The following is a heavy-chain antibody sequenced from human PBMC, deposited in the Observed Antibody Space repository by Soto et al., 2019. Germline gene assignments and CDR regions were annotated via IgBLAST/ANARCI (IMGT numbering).Heavy chain of an antibody. V-gene: IGHV4-34*01. CDR1: GESLTDYH. Sequence: SETLSLTCAVYGESLTDYHGKWIRQPPEKGPEGIGEIHHSGSTTYNPSLKSRVTISVDTSKKQFSLRLSSVTAAATAVYYCARGGKQQLIRSSYYGLDVWGQGTTVTVSS. CDR3: ARGGKQQLIRSSYYGLDV. J-gene: IGHJ6*02. CDR2: IHHSGST. D-gene: IGHD6-13*01.